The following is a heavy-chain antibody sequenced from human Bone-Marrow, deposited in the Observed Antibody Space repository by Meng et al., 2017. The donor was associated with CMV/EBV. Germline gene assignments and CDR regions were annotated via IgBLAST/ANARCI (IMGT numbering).Heavy chain of an antibody. CDR2: IYYSGST. CDR1: GGSITSGGYC. V-gene: IGHV4-31*02. CDR3: ARARGMTTVTTLDY. D-gene: IGHD4-11*01. Sequence: SGGSITSGGYCWSWLSQHPGKGLVWIGYIYYSGSTYYNPSLKSRVTISVATSKNQFSLKLSSVTAADTAVYYCARARGMTTVTTLDYWGQGTLVTVSS. J-gene: IGHJ4*02.